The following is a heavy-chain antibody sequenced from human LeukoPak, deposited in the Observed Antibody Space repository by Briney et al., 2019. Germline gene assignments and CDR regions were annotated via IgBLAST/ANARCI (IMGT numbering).Heavy chain of an antibody. D-gene: IGHD3-9*01. J-gene: IGHJ3*02. V-gene: IGHV4-39*01. CDR3: ARLLKAQRYFDWLPWGDAFDI. Sequence: SETLSLTCTVSGGSISSSSYYWGWIRQPPGKGLEWIGSIYYSGSTYYNPSLKSRVTISVDTSKNQFSLKLSSVTAADTAVYYCARLLKAQRYFDWLPWGDAFDIWGQGTMVTVSS. CDR2: IYYSGST. CDR1: GGSISSSSYY.